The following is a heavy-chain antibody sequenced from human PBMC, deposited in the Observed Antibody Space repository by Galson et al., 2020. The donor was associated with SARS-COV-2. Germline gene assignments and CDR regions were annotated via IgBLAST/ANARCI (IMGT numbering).Heavy chain of an antibody. J-gene: IGHJ2*01. CDR1: GDSIRSASDY. CDR3: ARETADNWYFDF. CDR2: IYGSGRT. Sequence: SETLSLTCTVSGDSIRSASDYWSWIRQPAGKGLEWIGRIYGSGRTNYSPSLKSRVTISLDTPKNQFSLKLTSVTAADTAVYICARETADNWYFDFWGRGTLVTVSS. V-gene: IGHV4-61*02.